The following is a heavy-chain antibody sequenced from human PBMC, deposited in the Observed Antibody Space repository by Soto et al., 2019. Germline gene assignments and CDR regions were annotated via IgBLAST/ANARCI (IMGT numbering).Heavy chain of an antibody. Sequence: QVQLVQSGAEVVKPGASLTISCRASGYTVSSFYLHWVRQAPGQGLEWMGVMRPSDGSTNYAQKFQGRVTMTRATCTNTVYMDLSSLRSDDTAVYYCARGPALRYYDMSGYRGSFEYWGLGTLVTVSS. CDR3: ARGPALRYYDMSGYRGSFEY. J-gene: IGHJ4*02. V-gene: IGHV1-46*01. CDR1: GYTVSSFY. CDR2: MRPSDGST. D-gene: IGHD3-22*01.